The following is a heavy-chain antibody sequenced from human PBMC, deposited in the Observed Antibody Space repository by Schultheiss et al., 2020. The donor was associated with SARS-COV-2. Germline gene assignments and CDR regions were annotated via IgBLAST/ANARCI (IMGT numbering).Heavy chain of an antibody. CDR1: GGSVSRGSYY. D-gene: IGHD2-15*01. J-gene: IGHJ1*01. Sequence: SETLSLTCTVSGGSVSRGSYYWSWIRQPPGKGLEWVGYIYYSGATNYNPSLKSRVTISADTSKNQFSLKLNSVTAADTAVYYCASTSDIVVAVATAWGQGTLVTVSS. CDR2: IYYSGAT. CDR3: ASTSDIVVAVATA. V-gene: IGHV4-61*01.